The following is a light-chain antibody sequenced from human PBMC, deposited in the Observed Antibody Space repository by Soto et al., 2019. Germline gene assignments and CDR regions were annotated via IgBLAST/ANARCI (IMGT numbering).Light chain of an antibody. CDR3: QQYENLPS. CDR2: AAS. V-gene: IGKV1-33*01. Sequence: DIQMTQSPSSLSASVGDRVTITCQASQDINIYLNWYQQKPGKAPKLLIYAASNLQTGVPSRFSGRGSGTDFTFTISSLQPEDMGTYYCQQYENLPSFGQGTKLEIK. CDR1: QDINIY. J-gene: IGKJ2*01.